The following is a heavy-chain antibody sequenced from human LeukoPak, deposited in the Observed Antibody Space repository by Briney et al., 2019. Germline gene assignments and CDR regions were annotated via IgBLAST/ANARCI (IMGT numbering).Heavy chain of an antibody. CDR1: GGSFSAYY. CDR2: INHSGST. J-gene: IGHJ3*02. V-gene: IGHV4-34*01. Sequence: SETLSLTCAVYGGSFSAYYWSWIRQPPGKGLEWIGEINHSGSTNYNPSLKSRVTISVDTSKNQFSLKLSSVTAADTAVYYCARRGLRTLRYFDWLLWRGAFDIWGQGTMVTVSS. D-gene: IGHD3-9*01. CDR3: ARRGLRTLRYFDWLLWRGAFDI.